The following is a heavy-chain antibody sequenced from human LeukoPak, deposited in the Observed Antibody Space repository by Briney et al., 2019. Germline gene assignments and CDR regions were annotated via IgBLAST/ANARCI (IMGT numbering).Heavy chain of an antibody. J-gene: IGHJ4*02. D-gene: IGHD3-22*01. V-gene: IGHV3-30*18. Sequence: PGGSLRLSCAASGFTFSSYGMHWVRQAPGKGLEWVAVISYDGSNKYYADSVKGRFTISRDNSKNTLYLQMNSLRAEDTAVYYCAKNPSTRDYYDSSGYLNWGQGTLVTVSS. CDR1: GFTFSSYG. CDR2: ISYDGSNK. CDR3: AKNPSTRDYYDSSGYLN.